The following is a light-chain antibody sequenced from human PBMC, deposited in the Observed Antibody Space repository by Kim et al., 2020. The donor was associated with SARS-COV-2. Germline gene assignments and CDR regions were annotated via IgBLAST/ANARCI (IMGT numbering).Light chain of an antibody. V-gene: IGKV3-15*01. Sequence: EIVMTQSPATLSVSPGERATLSCRASQSVSSNLAWYQQKPGQAPRLLIYGASTRATGIPGRFSGSGSGTEFTLTISSLQSKDFAVYYCQQYSHWPLTFGGGTKVDIK. CDR3: QQYSHWPLT. CDR2: GAS. CDR1: QSVSSN. J-gene: IGKJ4*01.